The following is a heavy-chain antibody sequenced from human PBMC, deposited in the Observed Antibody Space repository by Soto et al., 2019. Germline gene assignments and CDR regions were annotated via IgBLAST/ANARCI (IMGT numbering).Heavy chain of an antibody. CDR1: GGSISSYY. J-gene: IGHJ4*02. V-gene: IGHV4-59*01. CDR3: ARASGYYNY. CDR2: IYYSGST. Sequence: SETLSLTCTVSGGSISSYYWSWIRQPPGRGLEWIGYIYYSGSTNYNPSLKSRVTISVDTSKNQFSLKLSSVTAADTAVYYCARASGYYNYWGQGTLVTVSS. D-gene: IGHD3-3*01.